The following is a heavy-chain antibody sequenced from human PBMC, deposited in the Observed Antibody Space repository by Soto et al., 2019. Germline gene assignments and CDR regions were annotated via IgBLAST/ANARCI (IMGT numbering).Heavy chain of an antibody. Sequence: PSETLSLTCIVSGDSVTSGSYYWTWLRQPPGWGLEWIGYISYTARTKYNPSLQSRVTISVDTTKNDFSLNLSSVTAADTAVYFCAREWGLLPYYVMNVWGHGTAVTVSS. CDR1: GDSVTSGSYY. V-gene: IGHV4-61*03. D-gene: IGHD7-27*01. CDR3: AREWGLLPYYVMNV. CDR2: ISYTART. J-gene: IGHJ6*02.